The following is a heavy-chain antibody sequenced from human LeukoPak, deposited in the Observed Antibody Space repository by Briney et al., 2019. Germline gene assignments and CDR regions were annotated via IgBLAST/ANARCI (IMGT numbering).Heavy chain of an antibody. CDR2: ISWXSKNI. D-gene: IGHD3-22*01. CDR3: AKGNRDSSGFYYYYGMDV. Sequence: XXVSXISWXSKNIGYAASVKGRFTISRDNAKNSLYLQMNSLRAEDTAFYYCAKGNRDSSGFYYYYGMDVWGQGTTVTVSS. V-gene: IGHV3-9*01. J-gene: IGHJ6*02.